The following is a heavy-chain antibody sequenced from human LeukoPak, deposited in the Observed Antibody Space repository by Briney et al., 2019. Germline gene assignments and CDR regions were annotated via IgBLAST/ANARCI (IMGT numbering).Heavy chain of an antibody. CDR3: ARICERIAVAGTWSWFDP. CDR1: GYTFTSYD. D-gene: IGHD6-19*01. V-gene: IGHV1-8*01. Sequence: ASVKVSCKASGYTFTSYDINWVRQATGQGLEWTGWMNPNSGNTGYAQKFQGRVTMTRNTSISTAYMELSSLRSEDTAVYYCARICERIAVAGTWSWFDPWGQGTLVTVSS. J-gene: IGHJ5*02. CDR2: MNPNSGNT.